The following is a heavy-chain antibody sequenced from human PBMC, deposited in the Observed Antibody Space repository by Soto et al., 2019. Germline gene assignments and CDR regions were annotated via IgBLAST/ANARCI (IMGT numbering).Heavy chain of an antibody. Sequence: GGSLRLSCAASGFTFSNYGMHWVRQAPGKGLEWVAIIWHDGNNKYYADSVRGRFIISRDNSKDRLYLQMNSLRAKDTAVYYCASDLVGASDSYGLDVWGQGXPVTVYS. J-gene: IGHJ6*02. V-gene: IGHV3-33*01. CDR1: GFTFSNYG. D-gene: IGHD1-26*01. CDR3: ASDLVGASDSYGLDV. CDR2: IWHDGNNK.